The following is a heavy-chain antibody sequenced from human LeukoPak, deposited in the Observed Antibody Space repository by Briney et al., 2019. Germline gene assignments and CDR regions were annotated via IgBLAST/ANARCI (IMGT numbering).Heavy chain of an antibody. Sequence: GGSLRLSCAASGFTFSSYWMHWVRQAPGKGLVWVSRINSDGSSTSYADSVKGRFTISSDNAKNTLYLQMNSLRAEGTAVYYCARDMLDHGIDYWGQGTLVTVSS. CDR2: INSDGSST. D-gene: IGHD3-10*02. J-gene: IGHJ4*02. CDR3: ARDMLDHGIDY. V-gene: IGHV3-74*01. CDR1: GFTFSSYW.